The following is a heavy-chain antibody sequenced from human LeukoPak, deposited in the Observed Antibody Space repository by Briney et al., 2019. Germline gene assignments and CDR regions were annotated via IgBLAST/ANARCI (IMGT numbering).Heavy chain of an antibody. D-gene: IGHD4-17*01. CDR1: GFTFSSYE. V-gene: IGHV3-48*03. Sequence: PGGSLRLSCAASGFTFSSYEMNWVRQAPGKGLEWVSYISSSGSTIYYADSVKGRFTISRDNAKNSLYLQMNSLRAEDTAVYYCARDGTVTTSPDYWGQGTLVTVSS. CDR2: ISSSGSTI. CDR3: ARDGTVTTSPDY. J-gene: IGHJ4*02.